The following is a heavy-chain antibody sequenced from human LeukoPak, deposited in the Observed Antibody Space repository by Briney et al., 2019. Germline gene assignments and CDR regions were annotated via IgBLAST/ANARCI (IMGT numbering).Heavy chain of an antibody. Sequence: ASVKVSCKASGYTFTGYYMHWVRQAPGQGLEWMGWINPNSGGTNYAQKFQGRVTMTRDTSISTAYMELSRLRSDDTAVYYCARTRRMVRGVILYYYYMDVWGKGTTVTVSS. CDR1: GYTFTGYY. V-gene: IGHV1-2*02. CDR2: INPNSGGT. D-gene: IGHD3-10*01. CDR3: ARTRRMVRGVILYYYYMDV. J-gene: IGHJ6*03.